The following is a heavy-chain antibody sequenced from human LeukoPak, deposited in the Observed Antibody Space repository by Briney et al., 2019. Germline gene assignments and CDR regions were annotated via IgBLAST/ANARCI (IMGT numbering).Heavy chain of an antibody. Sequence: GGSLRLSCAASGSTFSSYDVHWVRQATGKGLEWVSAIGTAGDTYYPGSVKGRFTISRENAKNSLYLQMNSLRAGDTAVYYCARGPGVLEWLYRGGNYYYGMDVWGQGTTVTVSS. CDR3: ARGPGVLEWLYRGGNYYYGMDV. D-gene: IGHD3-3*01. V-gene: IGHV3-13*01. CDR2: IGTAGDT. J-gene: IGHJ6*02. CDR1: GSTFSSYD.